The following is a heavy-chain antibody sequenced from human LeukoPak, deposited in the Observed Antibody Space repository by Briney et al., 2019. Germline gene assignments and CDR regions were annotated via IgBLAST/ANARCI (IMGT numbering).Heavy chain of an antibody. J-gene: IGHJ5*02. CDR3: GSGKNWFDP. CDR2: IYYSGST. CDR1: GGSISSYY. D-gene: IGHD3-10*01. V-gene: IGHV4-59*01. Sequence: SETLSLTCAVSGGSISSYYWSWIRQPPGKGLEWIGYIYYSGSTNYNPSLKSRVTISVDTSKNQFSLKLSSVTAADTAVYFCGSGKNWFDPWGQGTLVTVSS.